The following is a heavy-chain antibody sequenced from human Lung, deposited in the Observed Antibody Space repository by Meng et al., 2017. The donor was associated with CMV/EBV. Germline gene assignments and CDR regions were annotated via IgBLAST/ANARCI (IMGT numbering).Heavy chain of an antibody. D-gene: IGHD2-2*02. Sequence: KISXKASGGTFSSYAISWVRQAPGQGLEWMGGIIPILGIANYAQKFQGRVTITADKSTSTAYMELSSLRSEDTAVYYCARGGTVVPAAIRGRGWFDPWGQGTLVXVSS. V-gene: IGHV1-69*10. CDR2: IIPILGIA. CDR3: ARGGTVVPAAIRGRGWFDP. CDR1: GGTFSSYA. J-gene: IGHJ5*02.